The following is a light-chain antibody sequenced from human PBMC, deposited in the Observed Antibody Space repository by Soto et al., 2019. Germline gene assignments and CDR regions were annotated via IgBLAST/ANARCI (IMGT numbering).Light chain of an antibody. V-gene: IGKV3-15*01. CDR3: QHYNNWPTWT. CDR2: GAS. J-gene: IGKJ1*01. CDR1: QSVSSN. Sequence: IVVTQSPATLSVSPGERATFSCRASQSVSSNLAWYQQKPDQAPSLLXYGASIRATGIPVRFSGSGSGTELTLTISTLQSEDFAMYYCQHYNNWPTWTFGQGTQVDIK.